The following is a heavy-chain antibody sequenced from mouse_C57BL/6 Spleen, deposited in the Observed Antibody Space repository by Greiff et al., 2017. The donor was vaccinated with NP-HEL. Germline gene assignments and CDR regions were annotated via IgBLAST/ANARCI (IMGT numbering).Heavy chain of an antibody. CDR1: GYTFTSYW. CDR3: ARTTVVAKGAMDY. CDR2: IHPNSGST. V-gene: IGHV1-64*01. D-gene: IGHD1-1*01. J-gene: IGHJ4*01. Sequence: QVHVKQPGAELVKPGASVKLSCKASGYTFTSYWMHWVKQRPGQGLEWIGMIHPNSGSTNYNEKFKSKATLTVDKSSSTAYMQLSSLTSEDSAVYYCARTTVVAKGAMDYWGQGTSVTVSS.